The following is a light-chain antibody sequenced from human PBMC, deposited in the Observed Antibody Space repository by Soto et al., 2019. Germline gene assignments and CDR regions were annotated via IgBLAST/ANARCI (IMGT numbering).Light chain of an antibody. V-gene: IGLV2-18*02. CDR2: EVT. CDR1: SSDVGFYNR. Sequence: QSVLTQPPSVSGSPGQSVTISCTGTSSDVGFYNRVSWYQQPPGTAPKLMIYEVTNRPSGVPDRFSASRSGNTASLTVSGLQAEDEADYYCSSYTSSRTVVFGGGTQLTVL. CDR3: SSYTSSRTVV. J-gene: IGLJ2*01.